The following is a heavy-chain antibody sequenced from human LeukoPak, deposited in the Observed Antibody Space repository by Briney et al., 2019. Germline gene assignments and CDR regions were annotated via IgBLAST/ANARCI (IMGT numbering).Heavy chain of an antibody. CDR2: ISSSGSTI. D-gene: IGHD5-12*01. J-gene: IGHJ4*02. CDR1: GFTFGDYY. Sequence: GGSLRLSCAASGFTFGDYYMSWIRQAPGKGLEWVSYISSSGSTIYYVDSVKGRFTISRDNAKNSLYLQMNSLRAEDTAVYYCARDGYSGYDFSFDYWGQGTLVTVSS. CDR3: ARDGYSGYDFSFDY. V-gene: IGHV3-11*01.